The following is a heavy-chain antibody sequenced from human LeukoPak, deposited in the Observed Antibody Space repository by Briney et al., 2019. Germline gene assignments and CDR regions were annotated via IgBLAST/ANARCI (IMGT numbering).Heavy chain of an antibody. CDR3: ASLARGGNWFDP. Sequence: TSETLSLTCALDGGFFIGYDWTWIRQPPGKGLEWIGEINHSGGTNYNPSLKSRVTISVDTSKNQFSLKLSSVTAADTAVYYCASLARGGNWFDPWGQGTLVTVSS. CDR2: INHSGGT. J-gene: IGHJ5*02. D-gene: IGHD6-6*01. CDR1: GGFFIGYD. V-gene: IGHV4-34*01.